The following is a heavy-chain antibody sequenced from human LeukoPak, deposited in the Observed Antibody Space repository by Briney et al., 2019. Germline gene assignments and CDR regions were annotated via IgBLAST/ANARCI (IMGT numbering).Heavy chain of an antibody. CDR2: ISYDGSNK. CDR3: ARASIPHDFPGSTGAGDV. J-gene: IGHJ6*04. V-gene: IGHV3-30-3*01. CDR1: GFTFSSYA. Sequence: GGSLRLSCAASGFTFSSYAMHWVRQAPGKGLEWVAVISYDGSNKYYADSVKGRFTISRDNSKNTLYLQMNSLRAEDTAVYYCARASIPHDFPGSTGAGDVWGKGTTVTVSS. D-gene: IGHD2-2*01.